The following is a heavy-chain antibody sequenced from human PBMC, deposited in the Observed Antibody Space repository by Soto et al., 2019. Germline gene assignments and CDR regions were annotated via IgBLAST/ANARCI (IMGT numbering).Heavy chain of an antibody. Sequence: ETLSLTCTVSVGSISSYYWSWIRQPPGKGLEWIGYIYYSGSTNYNPSLKSRVTISVDTSKNQFSLKLSSVTAADTAVYYCARLPGIAVAGTYYGLDVWGRGTTVTVSS. CDR1: VGSISSYY. CDR3: ARLPGIAVAGTYYGLDV. D-gene: IGHD6-19*01. J-gene: IGHJ6*02. V-gene: IGHV4-59*01. CDR2: IYYSGST.